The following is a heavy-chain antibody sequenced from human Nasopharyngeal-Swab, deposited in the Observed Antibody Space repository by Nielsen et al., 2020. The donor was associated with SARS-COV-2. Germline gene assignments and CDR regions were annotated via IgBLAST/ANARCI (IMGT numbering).Heavy chain of an antibody. CDR1: GYTFTSYD. Sequence: ASVKVSCKASGYTFTSYDINWVRQATGQGLEWMGWMNPNSGNTGYAQKFQGRVTMTRNTSISTAYMELSSLRSEDTAVYYCARGSLSYAAAAGTLSIYYYYYYYMDVWGKGTTVTVSS. CDR3: ARGSLSYAAAAGTLSIYYYYYYYMDV. V-gene: IGHV1-8*01. J-gene: IGHJ6*03. CDR2: MNPNSGNT. D-gene: IGHD6-13*01.